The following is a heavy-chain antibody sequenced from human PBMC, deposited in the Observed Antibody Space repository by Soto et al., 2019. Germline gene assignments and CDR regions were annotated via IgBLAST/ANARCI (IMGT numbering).Heavy chain of an antibody. J-gene: IGHJ6*02. Sequence: EVQLVESGGGLVQPGGSLRLSCAASGYTVSTHYMTWVRQAPGKGLEWVSVMFYGGSTYYADSVKGRFTISRDDSENTLYLQMNSLRAEDSAVYDWATTGMGITLYYYYHGMDVWGQGTTVTVSS. D-gene: IGHD3-10*01. CDR3: ATTGMGITLYYYYHGMDV. CDR2: MFYGGST. V-gene: IGHV3-66*01. CDR1: GYTVSTHY.